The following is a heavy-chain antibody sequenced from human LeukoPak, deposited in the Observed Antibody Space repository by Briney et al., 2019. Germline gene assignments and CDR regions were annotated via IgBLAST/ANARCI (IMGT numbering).Heavy chain of an antibody. CDR3: ARELKAPIAAAGTRWFDP. CDR1: GGSISSYY. CDR2: IYTSGST. Sequence: SETLSLTCTVSGGSISSYYWSWIRQPAGQGLEWIGRIYTSGSTNYNPSLKSRVTMSVDTSKNQFSLKLSSVTAADTAVYYCARELKAPIAAAGTRWFDPWGQGTLVTVSS. D-gene: IGHD6-13*01. V-gene: IGHV4-4*07. J-gene: IGHJ5*02.